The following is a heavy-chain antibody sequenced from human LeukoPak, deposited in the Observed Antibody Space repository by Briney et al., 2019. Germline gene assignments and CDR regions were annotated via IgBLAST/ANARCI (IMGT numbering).Heavy chain of an antibody. J-gene: IGHJ4*02. CDR2: IYYSGST. V-gene: IGHV4-59*01. D-gene: IGHD3-16*02. CDR1: GGSTSSYY. CDR3: ARAMITFGGVIALDY. Sequence: SETLSLTCTVSGGSTSSYYWSWIRQPPGKGLEWIGYIYYSGSTNYNPSLKSRVTISVDTSKNQFSLKLSSVTAADTAVYYCARAMITFGGVIALDYWGQGTLVTVSS.